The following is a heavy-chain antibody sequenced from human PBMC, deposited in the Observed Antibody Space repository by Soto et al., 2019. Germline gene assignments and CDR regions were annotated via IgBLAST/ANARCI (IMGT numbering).Heavy chain of an antibody. CDR2: IDPSDSYT. CDR3: ARPLPDCSGGSCYSLWFDP. Sequence: GESLKISCKGSGYSFTSYWISWVRQMPGKGLEWMGRIDPSDSYTNYSPSFQGHVTISADKSISTAYLQWSSLKASDTAMYYCARPLPDCSGGSCYSLWFDPWGQGTLVTVSS. V-gene: IGHV5-10-1*01. D-gene: IGHD2-15*01. J-gene: IGHJ5*02. CDR1: GYSFTSYW.